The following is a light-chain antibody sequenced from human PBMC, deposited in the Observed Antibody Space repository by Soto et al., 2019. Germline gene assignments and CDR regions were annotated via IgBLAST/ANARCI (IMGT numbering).Light chain of an antibody. V-gene: IGKV3-20*01. CDR1: ESVSSSTY. J-gene: IGKJ2*01. Sequence: EIVLTQSPGTLSLSPGERATLSCRASESVSSSTYLAWYQQKPGQAPRLLIYGASSRATGIPDRFSGSGSGTYFTLTISRLEPEDFSVYYCQQYGSSPPYTFGQGTKLEIK. CDR2: GAS. CDR3: QQYGSSPPYT.